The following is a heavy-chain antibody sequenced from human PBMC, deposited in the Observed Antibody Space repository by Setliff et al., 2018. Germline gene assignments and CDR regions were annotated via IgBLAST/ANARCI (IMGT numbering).Heavy chain of an antibody. CDR2: ISAYNGRT. V-gene: IGHV1-18*04. CDR1: GYTFGAHY. D-gene: IGHD1-26*01. Sequence: ASVKVSCKASGYTFGAHYIHWVRQAPGQGLEWMGWISAYNGRTNYAEKFHARVTMTTDTATSTAYMELRSLKSDDTAVYYCARASGGNSVEDGFDIWGQGTMVTVSS. CDR3: ARASGGNSVEDGFDI. J-gene: IGHJ3*02.